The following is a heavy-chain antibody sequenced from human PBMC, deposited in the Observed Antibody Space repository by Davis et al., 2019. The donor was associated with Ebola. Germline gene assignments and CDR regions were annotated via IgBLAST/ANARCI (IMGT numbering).Heavy chain of an antibody. J-gene: IGHJ6*02. D-gene: IGHD2-15*01. CDR1: GYTFTSYG. CDR3: ARDRKIVVVVAATTYYYYGMDV. CDR2: ISAYNGNT. Sequence: ASVKVSCKASGYTFTSYGISWVRQAPGQGLEWMGWISAYNGNTNYAQKLQGRVTMTTETSTSTAYMELRSLRSDDTAVYYCARDRKIVVVVAATTYYYYGMDVWGQGTTVTVSS. V-gene: IGHV1-18*01.